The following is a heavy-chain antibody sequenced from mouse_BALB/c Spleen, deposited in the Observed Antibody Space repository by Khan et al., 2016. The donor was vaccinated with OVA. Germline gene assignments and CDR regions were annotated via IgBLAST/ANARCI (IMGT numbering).Heavy chain of an antibody. D-gene: IGHD1-1*02. V-gene: IGHV1S41*01. CDR1: GYTFTSYW. J-gene: IGHJ2*01. CDR2: IAPGNGST. CDR3: ARAMGGKVPLDY. Sequence: DLVKPGASVKLSCKASGYTFTSYWINWIKQRPGQGLEWIGRIAPGNGSTYYNEIFKDKTTLTVDTSSSTAYIQLSSLSSEDSAVYFWARAMGGKVPLDYWGQGTTLTVSS.